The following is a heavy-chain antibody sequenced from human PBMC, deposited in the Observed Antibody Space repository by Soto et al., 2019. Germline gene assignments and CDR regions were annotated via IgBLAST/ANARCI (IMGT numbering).Heavy chain of an antibody. V-gene: IGHV4-59*01. Sequence: QVKLQESGPGLVKPSETLSLTCTVSGGSISRYYWSWIRQPPGKGLEWIGYMYNTGRTVYNPSFKSGVTISVDTSKKQFSLQLDSVTAPDTAVYYCARDLWGYCGTDCYPLVVW. J-gene: IGHJ6*01. CDR3: ARDLWGYCGTDCYPLVV. CDR2: MYNTGRT. D-gene: IGHD2-21*02. CDR1: GGSISRYY.